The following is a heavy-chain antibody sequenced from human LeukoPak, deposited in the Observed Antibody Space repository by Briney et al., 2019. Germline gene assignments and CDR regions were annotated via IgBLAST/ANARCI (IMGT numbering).Heavy chain of an antibody. CDR1: GFTFYSYA. D-gene: IGHD6-19*01. Sequence: GSLRLSCSASGFTFYSYAMSWVRQAPGEGVGWGSAISGSGGSTYYADSVKGRFTISRDNSKNTLYLQMNSLRAEDTAVYYCAKDLGYSSGWYANYWGQGTLVTVSS. J-gene: IGHJ4*02. CDR2: ISGSGGST. V-gene: IGHV3-23*01. CDR3: AKDLGYSSGWYANY.